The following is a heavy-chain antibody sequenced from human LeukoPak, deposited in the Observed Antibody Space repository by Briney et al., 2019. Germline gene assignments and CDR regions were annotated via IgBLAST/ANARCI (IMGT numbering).Heavy chain of an antibody. Sequence: PEGSLRLSCAASGFTFSSYSMNWVRQAPGKGLEWVSSISSSSSYIYYADSVKGRFTISRDNAKNSLYLQMNSLRAEDTAVYYCARAKVCSTSCSLFDYWGQGTLVTVSS. CDR1: GFTFSSYS. J-gene: IGHJ4*02. V-gene: IGHV3-21*01. CDR2: ISSSSSYI. CDR3: ARAKVCSTSCSLFDY. D-gene: IGHD2-2*01.